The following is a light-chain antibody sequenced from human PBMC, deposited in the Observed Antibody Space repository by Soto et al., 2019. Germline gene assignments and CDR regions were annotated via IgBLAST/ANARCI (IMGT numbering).Light chain of an antibody. CDR1: QSVSSN. Sequence: EIVMTQSPATLSVSPGERATLSCRASQSVSSNLAWYQQKPGQVPRVLIYAASTRATGIPDRFSGSGSGTEFTLTISSLHSEDFGVYYCQQYDNWWTFGQGTKVVIK. V-gene: IGKV3-15*01. J-gene: IGKJ1*01. CDR3: QQYDNWWT. CDR2: AAS.